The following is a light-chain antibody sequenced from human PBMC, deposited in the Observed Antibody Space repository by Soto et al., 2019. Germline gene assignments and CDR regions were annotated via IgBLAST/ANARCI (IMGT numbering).Light chain of an antibody. CDR1: QSIFSSY. J-gene: IGKJ4*01. CDR2: GAS. V-gene: IGKV3-20*01. CDR3: KQYSLSQLT. Sequence: EIVLTQSPGTLSFSPGESATLSCRASQSIFSSYLAWYQQKPGQAPRLLIYGASSRATGIPDRFSGDGSGKDLTLKISTLEPEDFAVYYCKQYSLSQLTFGVGTKVDIX.